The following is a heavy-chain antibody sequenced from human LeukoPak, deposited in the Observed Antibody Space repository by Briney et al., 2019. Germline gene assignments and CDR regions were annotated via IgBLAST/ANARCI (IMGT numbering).Heavy chain of an antibody. CDR3: AKDRITMIVVVPFCGMDV. D-gene: IGHD3-22*01. J-gene: IGHJ6*02. V-gene: IGHV3-30*18. CDR2: ISYEGSNK. CDR1: GFTFSIYG. Sequence: GGSLRLSCAASGFTFSIYGVHCVRQAPGKGRECGAVISYEGSNKYYADSVKGRFTISRDNSKNTVYLQMDSLRAEATAVYSCAKDRITMIVVVPFCGMDVWGQGTTVTVSS.